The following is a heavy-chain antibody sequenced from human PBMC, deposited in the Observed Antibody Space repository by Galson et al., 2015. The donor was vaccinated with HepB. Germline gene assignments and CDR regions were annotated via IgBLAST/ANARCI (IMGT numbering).Heavy chain of an antibody. CDR1: GYTFTSYG. CDR3: ATDRAVTRERYYYYMDV. J-gene: IGHJ6*03. Sequence: SVKVSCKASGYTFTSYGISWVRQAPGQGLEWMGWISAYNGNTNYAQKLQGRVTMTTDTSTSTAYMELRSLRSDDTAVYYCATDRAVTRERYYYYMDVWGKGTTVTVSS. V-gene: IGHV1-18*01. D-gene: IGHD4-17*01. CDR2: ISAYNGNT.